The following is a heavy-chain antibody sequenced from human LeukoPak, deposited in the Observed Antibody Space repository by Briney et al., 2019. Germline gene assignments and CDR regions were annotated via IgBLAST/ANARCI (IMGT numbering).Heavy chain of an antibody. D-gene: IGHD4-17*01. Sequence: SETLSLTCTVSGGSISSYHWSWIRQPPGKGLEWIGYIYYSGSTNYNPSLKSRVTISVDTSKNQFSLKLSSVTAADTAVYYCARGPYGDYGYYYYYMDVWGKGTTVTVSS. CDR2: IYYSGST. CDR3: ARGPYGDYGYYYYYMDV. J-gene: IGHJ6*03. V-gene: IGHV4-59*01. CDR1: GGSISSYH.